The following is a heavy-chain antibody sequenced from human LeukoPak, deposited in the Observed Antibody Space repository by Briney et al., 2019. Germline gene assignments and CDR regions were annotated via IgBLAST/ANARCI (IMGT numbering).Heavy chain of an antibody. J-gene: IGHJ4*02. V-gene: IGHV5-51*01. CDR1: GYSFTSYW. D-gene: IGHD3-10*01. CDR2: IYPGDSDT. Sequence: LGESLKISCKGSGYSFTSYWIGWVRQMPGKGLGWMGIIYPGDSDTRYSPSFQGQVTISADKSISTAYLQWSSLKASDTAMYYCARLVEPAANPLWFGELLQGAGGDYWGQGTLVTVSS. CDR3: ARLVEPAANPLWFGELLQGAGGDY.